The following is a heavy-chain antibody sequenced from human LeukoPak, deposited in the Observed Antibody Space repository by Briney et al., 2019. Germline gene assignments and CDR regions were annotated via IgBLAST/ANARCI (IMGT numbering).Heavy chain of an antibody. Sequence: PGGSLRLSCAASGFTLSDYYVSWIRQAPGKGLEWVAFISNSGFTTYYSDSVKGRFTVSRDNAKDSVSPQMNSLRAEDTARYYCAREDSGGNSFVSWGQGAQVTVS. D-gene: IGHD4/OR15-4a*01. CDR2: ISNSGFTT. CDR1: GFTLSDYY. V-gene: IGHV3-11*01. CDR3: AREDSGGNSFVS. J-gene: IGHJ4*02.